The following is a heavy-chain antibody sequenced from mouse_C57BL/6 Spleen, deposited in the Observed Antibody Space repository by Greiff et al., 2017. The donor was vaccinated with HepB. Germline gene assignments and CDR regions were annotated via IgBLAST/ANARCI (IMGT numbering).Heavy chain of an antibody. D-gene: IGHD2-1*01. CDR1: GFTFSDYY. V-gene: IGHV5-12*01. CDR3: ARNGNYERYFDV. CDR2: ISNGGGST. Sequence: EVKLMESGGGLVQPGGSLKLSCAASGFTFSDYYMYWVRQTPEKRLEWVAYISNGGGSTYYPDTVKGRFTISRDNAKNTLYLQMSRLKSEDTAMYYCARNGNYERYFDVWGTGTTVTVSS. J-gene: IGHJ1*03.